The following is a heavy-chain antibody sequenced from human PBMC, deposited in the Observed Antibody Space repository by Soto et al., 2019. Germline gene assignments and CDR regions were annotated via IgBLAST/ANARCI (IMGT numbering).Heavy chain of an antibody. V-gene: IGHV1-46*03. D-gene: IGHD6-13*01. CDR1: GYTFTSYC. CDR2: INPSGGST. Sequence: ASVKVSCKASGYTFTSYCMHWVRHAPGQGLEWMGIINPSGGSTSYAQKFQGRVTMTRDTSTSTVYMELSSLRSEDTAVYYCAREIEYSSSWYLGRTNDYWGQGTLVTVSS. J-gene: IGHJ4*02. CDR3: AREIEYSSSWYLGRTNDY.